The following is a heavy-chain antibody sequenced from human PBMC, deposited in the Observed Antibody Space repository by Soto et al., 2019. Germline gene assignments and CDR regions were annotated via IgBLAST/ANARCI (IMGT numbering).Heavy chain of an antibody. Sequence: PSETLSLTCAVSGGSISSGGYSWSWIRQPPGKGLEWIGYIYHSGSTYYNPSLKSRVTISVDRSKNQFSLKLSSVTAAETAVYYCTASGDPYYYYGMDVWGQGTTVTVSS. J-gene: IGHJ6*02. V-gene: IGHV4-30-2*01. CDR1: GGSISSGGYS. D-gene: IGHD7-27*01. CDR2: IYHSGST. CDR3: TASGDPYYYYGMDV.